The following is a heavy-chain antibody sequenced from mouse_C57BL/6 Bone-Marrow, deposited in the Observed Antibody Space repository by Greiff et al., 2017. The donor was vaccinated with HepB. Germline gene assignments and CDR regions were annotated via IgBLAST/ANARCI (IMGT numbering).Heavy chain of an antibody. CDR2: IWTGGGT. D-gene: IGHD1-1*01. V-gene: IGHV2-9-1*01. Sequence: VQLQESGPGLVAPSQSLSITCTVSGFSLTSYAISWVRQPPGKGLEWLGVIWTGGGTNYNSALKSRLSISKDNSKSQVFLKMNSLQTDDTARYYCASYYYGSSYPAWFAYWGQGTLVTVSA. CDR1: GFSLTSYA. J-gene: IGHJ3*01. CDR3: ASYYYGSSYPAWFAY.